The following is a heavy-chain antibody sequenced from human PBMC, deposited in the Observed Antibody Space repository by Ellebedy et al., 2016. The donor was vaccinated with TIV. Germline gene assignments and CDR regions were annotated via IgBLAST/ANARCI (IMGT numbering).Heavy chain of an antibody. Sequence: GGSLRLSCAASGFTFSSYSMNWVRQAPGKGLEWVSYISSSSSTIYYADSVKGRFTISRDNAKNSLYLQMNSLRAEDTAVYYCARVKWNYVFDYWGQGTLVTVSS. CDR3: ARVKWNYVFDY. CDR2: ISSSSSTI. J-gene: IGHJ4*02. V-gene: IGHV3-48*04. CDR1: GFTFSSYS. D-gene: IGHD1-7*01.